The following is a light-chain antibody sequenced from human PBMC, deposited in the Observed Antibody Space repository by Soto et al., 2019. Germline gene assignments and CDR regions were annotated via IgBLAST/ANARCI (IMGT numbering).Light chain of an antibody. CDR2: EAI. V-gene: IGLV2-23*02. CDR3: CAYGGYSTFVV. J-gene: IGLJ2*01. CDR1: SSDVGRYNL. Sequence: QSVLTQPASVPGSPGQSITLSCTGSSSDVGRYNLVSWYQHHPGKAPKLIIYEAIKRTSGISERFSGSKSGNTASLTISGLQAEDEADYYGCAYGGYSTFVVFCGGTKVTVL.